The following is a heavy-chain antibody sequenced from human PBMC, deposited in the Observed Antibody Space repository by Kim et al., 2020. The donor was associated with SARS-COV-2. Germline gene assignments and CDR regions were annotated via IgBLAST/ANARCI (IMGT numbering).Heavy chain of an antibody. D-gene: IGHD2-21*02. Sequence: SETLSLTCTVSGGSISSSSYYWGGIRQPPGKGLEWIGSIYYSGSTYYNPSLKSRVTISVDTSKNQFSLKLSSVTAADTAVYYCARRGVVTAMLWGQGTLVTVSS. V-gene: IGHV4-39*01. J-gene: IGHJ4*02. CDR3: ARRGVVTAML. CDR1: GGSISSSSYY. CDR2: IYYSGST.